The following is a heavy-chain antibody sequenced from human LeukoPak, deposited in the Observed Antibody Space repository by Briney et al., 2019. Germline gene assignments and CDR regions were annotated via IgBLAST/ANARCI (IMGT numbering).Heavy chain of an antibody. CDR1: GYTFTGYY. CDR3: ARERAVGYLRGYYFDY. J-gene: IGHJ4*02. Sequence: GASVKVSCKASGYTFTGYYMHWVRQAPGQGLEWMGWINPNSGGTNYAQKFQGRVTMTRDTSISTAYMELSRLRSDDTAVYYCARERAVGYLRGYYFDYWGQGTLVTASS. V-gene: IGHV1-2*02. D-gene: IGHD4-17*01. CDR2: INPNSGGT.